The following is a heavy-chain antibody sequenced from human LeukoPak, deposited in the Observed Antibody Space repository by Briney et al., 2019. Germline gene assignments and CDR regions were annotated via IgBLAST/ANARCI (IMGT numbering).Heavy chain of an antibody. V-gene: IGHV3-7*03. CDR3: AKGYSTSAYTASDH. J-gene: IGHJ4*02. CDR1: GFTFSTYW. CDR2: IKHDGSEK. D-gene: IGHD2-2*02. Sequence: RGSLRLSCAASGFTFSTYWMSWVRQAPGKGLEWVANIKHDGSEKYYVDSVKGRFTISRDYSKNTLYLQMNSLRAEDTAVYYCAKGYSTSAYTASDHWGQGTLVTVSS.